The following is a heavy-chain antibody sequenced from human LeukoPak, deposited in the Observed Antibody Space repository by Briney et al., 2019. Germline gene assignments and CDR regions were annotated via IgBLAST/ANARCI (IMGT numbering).Heavy chain of an antibody. V-gene: IGHV4-59*01. Sequence: SETLSLTCTVSGASISSNYWSWVRHRPRKGLGRVGDIYISGSTNYNPSLKSRVTISVDTSKNQFSLKLSSVTAADTAVYYCAREGYSSINYYYYYGMDVWGEGTTVTVSS. CDR1: GASISSNY. D-gene: IGHD6-19*01. CDR3: AREGYSSINYYYYYGMDV. J-gene: IGHJ6*04. CDR2: IYISGST.